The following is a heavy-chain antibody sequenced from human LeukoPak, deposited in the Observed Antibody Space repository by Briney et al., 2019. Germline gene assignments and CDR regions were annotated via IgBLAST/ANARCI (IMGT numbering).Heavy chain of an antibody. CDR2: ISGDGGST. Sequence: GGSLRLSCAPSGFTFDDYAMHWVRQAPGKGLEWVSLISGDGGSTYYADSVKGRFTISRDNSKNSLYLQMNSLRTEDTALYYCAKGPRFSSSWYYFDYWGQGTLVTVSS. CDR3: AKGPRFSSSWYYFDY. V-gene: IGHV3-43*02. D-gene: IGHD6-13*01. CDR1: GFTFDDYA. J-gene: IGHJ4*02.